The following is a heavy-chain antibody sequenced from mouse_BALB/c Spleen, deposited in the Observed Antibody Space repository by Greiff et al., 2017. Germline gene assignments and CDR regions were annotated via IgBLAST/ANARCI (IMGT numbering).Heavy chain of an antibody. D-gene: IGHD2-12*01. CDR3: AREFYDERGFAY. J-gene: IGHJ3*01. CDR2: ISSGGST. CDR1: GFTFSSYA. V-gene: IGHV5-6-5*01. Sequence: EVMLVESGGGLVKPGGSLKLSCAASGFTFSSYAMSWVRQTPEKRLEWVASISSGGSTYYPDSVKGRFTISRDNARNILYLQMSSLRSEDTAMYYCAREFYDERGFAYWGQGTLVTVSA.